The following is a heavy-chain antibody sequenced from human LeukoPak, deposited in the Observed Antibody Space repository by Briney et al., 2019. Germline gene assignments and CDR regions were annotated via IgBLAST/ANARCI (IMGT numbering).Heavy chain of an antibody. V-gene: IGHV3-33*06. Sequence: GGSLRLSCASSGFIFSNYGMHWVRQSPGKGLEWVAVIWYDGNKKHYEDSVKGRFTISRDNSRNTLYLQMDSLRAEDTAVYYCAKVYKKFGELFSFDYWGQGTLVTVSS. CDR2: IWYDGNKK. J-gene: IGHJ4*02. D-gene: IGHD3-10*01. CDR3: AKVYKKFGELFSFDY. CDR1: GFIFSNYG.